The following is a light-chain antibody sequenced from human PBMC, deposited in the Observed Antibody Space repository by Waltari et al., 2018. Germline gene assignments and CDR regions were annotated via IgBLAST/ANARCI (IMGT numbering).Light chain of an antibody. V-gene: IGLV1-40*01. CDR1: GSNIGAGYD. CDR2: GST. J-gene: IGLJ3*02. CDR3: QSYDTSLRVV. Sequence: QSVLTQPPSVSGAPGQRVTISCTGSGSNIGAGYDVHGYQQLPRAAPKLLIYGSTSRPLGVPDRFFGSTSGTSSSLAITGLQAEDEADYYCQSYDTSLRVVFGGGTKLTVL.